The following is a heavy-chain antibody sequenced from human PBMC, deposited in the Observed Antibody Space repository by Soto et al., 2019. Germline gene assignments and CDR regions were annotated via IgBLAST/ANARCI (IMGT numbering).Heavy chain of an antibody. CDR2: IYSGGRT. CDR1: GFTVSSNY. CDR3: ASPGGYYYY. Sequence: GGSLRLSCAASGFTVSSNYMSWVRQAPGKGLEWVSVIYSGGRTYYADSVNSRFTITSCITINTQNLQVNSQRAEDTSGYYCASPGGYYYYWGQGTLVTVSS. V-gene: IGHV3-53*01. J-gene: IGHJ4*02. D-gene: IGHD3-3*01.